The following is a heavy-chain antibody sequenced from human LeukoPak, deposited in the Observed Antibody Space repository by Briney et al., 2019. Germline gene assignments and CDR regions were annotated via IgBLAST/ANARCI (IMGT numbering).Heavy chain of an antibody. CDR3: ARPLDDNWGLGYYYYGMDV. CDR2: IYSGGST. D-gene: IGHD7-27*01. CDR1: GFTFSSYA. J-gene: IGHJ6*02. Sequence: PGGSLRLSCAASGFTFSSYAMSWVRQAPGKGLEWVSVIYSGGSTYYADSVKGRFTISRDNSKNTLYLQMNSLRAEDTAVYYCARPLDDNWGLGYYYYGMDVWGQGTTVTVSS. V-gene: IGHV3-53*01.